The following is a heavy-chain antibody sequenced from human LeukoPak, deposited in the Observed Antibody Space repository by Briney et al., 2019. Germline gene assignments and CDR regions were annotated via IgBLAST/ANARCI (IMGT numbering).Heavy chain of an antibody. Sequence: SETLSLTCTVSGSSISSYYWSWIRQPPGKGLEWIGYIYYSGSTNYNPSLKSRVTISVDTSKNQFSLKLSSVTAADTAVYYCARVLRFLEWLPHWFDPWGQGTLVTVSS. D-gene: IGHD3-3*01. V-gene: IGHV4-59*01. CDR3: ARVLRFLEWLPHWFDP. CDR1: GSSISSYY. J-gene: IGHJ5*02. CDR2: IYYSGST.